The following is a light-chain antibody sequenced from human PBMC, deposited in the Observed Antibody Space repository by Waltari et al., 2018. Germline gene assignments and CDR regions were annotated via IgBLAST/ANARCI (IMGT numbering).Light chain of an antibody. J-gene: IGKJ1*01. CDR1: QSSSTY. CDR3: QKYGSLPAT. V-gene: IGKV3-20*01. CDR2: DAS. Sequence: EIMLTQSPATLSLSPGERATLSCRASQSSSTYLAGYQQKPGQAPRLLIYDASIRATGIPDRFSGSGYGTDFSLTISRLEPEDYAVYYCQKYGSLPATFGRGTKVEIK.